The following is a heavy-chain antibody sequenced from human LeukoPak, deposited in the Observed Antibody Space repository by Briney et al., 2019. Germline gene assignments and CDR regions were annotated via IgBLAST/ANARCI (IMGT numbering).Heavy chain of an antibody. D-gene: IGHD1-1*01. Sequence: ASVKVSCKASGYTFTSYDINWVRQATGQGLEWMGWINPNSGGTNYAQKFQGRVTMTRDTSISTAYMELSRLRSDDTAVYYCARAVGGSGGTGTTKGMDVWGQGTTVTVSS. CDR1: GYTFTSYD. CDR2: INPNSGGT. J-gene: IGHJ6*02. CDR3: ARAVGGSGGTGTTKGMDV. V-gene: IGHV1-2*02.